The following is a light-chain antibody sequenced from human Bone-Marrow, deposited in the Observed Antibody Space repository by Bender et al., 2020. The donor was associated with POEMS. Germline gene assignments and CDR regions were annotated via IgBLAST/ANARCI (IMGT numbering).Light chain of an antibody. CDR1: NSNIGTYT. Sequence: QSLPTQPPSASGTPGQRVTISCSGSNSNIGTYTVNWYQQLPGTAPKLIIDSNNLRPAGVPDRFSGSKSGTSASLAISGLQSEDEADYYCAAWDDSLTGWVFGGGTKLTVL. CDR3: AAWDDSLTGWV. V-gene: IGLV1-44*01. CDR2: SNN. J-gene: IGLJ3*02.